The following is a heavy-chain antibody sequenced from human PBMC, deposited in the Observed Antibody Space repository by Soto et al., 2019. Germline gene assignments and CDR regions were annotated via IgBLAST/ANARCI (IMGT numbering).Heavy chain of an antibody. CDR3: ARDNRPPGGGGGMDV. Sequence: EVQLVESGGGLVKSGGSLRLSCAPSGFTFSTYAMNWVRQAPGKGLEWVSSISSTSSYIFYADSVKGRFTIARDNAKNSRYLHMNGLRAGDTPVYYCARDNRPPGGGGGMDVWGQGTTVTVSS. V-gene: IGHV3-21*02. J-gene: IGHJ6*02. D-gene: IGHD2-15*01. CDR1: GFTFSTYA. CDR2: ISSTSSYI.